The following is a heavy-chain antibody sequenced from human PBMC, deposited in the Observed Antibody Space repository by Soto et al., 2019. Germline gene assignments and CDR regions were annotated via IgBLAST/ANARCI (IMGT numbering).Heavy chain of an antibody. CDR3: AREIENGDYSNYDVGAGLGMDV. CDR2: IWYDGSNK. J-gene: IGHJ6*02. V-gene: IGHV3-33*01. CDR1: GFTFSSYG. Sequence: GGSLRLSCAASGFTFSSYGMHWVRQAPGKGLEWVAVIWYDGSNKYYADSVKGRFTISRDNSKNTLYLQMNSLRAEDTAVYYCAREIENGDYSNYDVGAGLGMDVWGQGTTVTVSS. D-gene: IGHD4-4*01.